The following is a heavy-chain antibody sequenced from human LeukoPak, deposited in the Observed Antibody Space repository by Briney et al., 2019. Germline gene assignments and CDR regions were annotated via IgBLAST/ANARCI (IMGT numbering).Heavy chain of an antibody. V-gene: IGHV4-59*12. CDR1: GGSISSYY. D-gene: IGHD7-27*01. Sequence: PSETLSLTCTVSGGSISSYYWSWIRQPPGKGLEWIGYIYYSGSTNYNPSLRSRVTISVDTSKNQFSPKLSSVTPADTAVYYCASRTWGAFYIWGQGTIVTVSS. J-gene: IGHJ3*02. CDR2: IYYSGST. CDR3: ASRTWGAFYI.